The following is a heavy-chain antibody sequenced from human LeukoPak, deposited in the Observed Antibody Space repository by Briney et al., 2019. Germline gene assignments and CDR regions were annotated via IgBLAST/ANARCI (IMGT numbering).Heavy chain of an antibody. J-gene: IGHJ4*02. V-gene: IGHV4-34*01. CDR3: ARSEKWELLYYLDY. CDR1: GGSFSGYY. D-gene: IGHD1-26*01. CDR2: INHSGST. Sequence: SETLSLICAVSGGSFSGYYWSWIRQPPGKGLEWIGEINHSGSTNYKPSLTSRLTISVDTSKNQFSLKLSSVPAADTAVYYCARSEKWELLYYLDYWGQGTLVSVSS.